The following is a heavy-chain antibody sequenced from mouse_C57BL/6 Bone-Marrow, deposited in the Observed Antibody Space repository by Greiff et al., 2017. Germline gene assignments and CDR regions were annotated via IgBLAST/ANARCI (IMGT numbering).Heavy chain of an antibody. Sequence: EVQLVESGGGLVKPGGSLKLSCAASGFTFSSYTMSWVRQTPEKRLEWVATISGGGGNTYYPDSVKGRFTISRDNAKNTLYLQRSSLRAEDTALYYCASPGFAYWGQGTLVTVSA. CDR1: GFTFSSYT. CDR2: ISGGGGNT. V-gene: IGHV5-9*01. CDR3: ASPGFAY. J-gene: IGHJ3*01.